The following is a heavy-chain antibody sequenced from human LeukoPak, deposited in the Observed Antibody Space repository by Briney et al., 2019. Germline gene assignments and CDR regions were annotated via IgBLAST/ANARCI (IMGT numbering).Heavy chain of an antibody. D-gene: IGHD6-19*01. J-gene: IGHJ4*02. CDR1: GYTFTGYY. Sequence: GASVKVSCKASGYTFTGYYMHWVRQAPGQGLEWMGWINPNSGGTNYAQKFQGRVTMTRDTSISTAYMELSRLRSVDTAVYYCARDHRIAVAGTAGIGYWGQGTLVTVSS. CDR2: INPNSGGT. CDR3: ARDHRIAVAGTAGIGY. V-gene: IGHV1-2*02.